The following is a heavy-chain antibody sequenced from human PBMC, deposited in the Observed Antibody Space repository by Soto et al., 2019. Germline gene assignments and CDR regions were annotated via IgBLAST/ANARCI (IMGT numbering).Heavy chain of an antibody. J-gene: IGHJ4*02. CDR3: ARRPYCSGGSCYFDY. CDR2: IYYSGST. Sequence: SETLSLTCTVSGGSISSSSYYWGWIRQPPGKGLEWIGSIYYSGSTYYNPSLKSRVTISVDTSKNQFSLKLSSVTAADTAVYYCARRPYCSGGSCYFDYWGQGTLVTVSS. D-gene: IGHD2-15*01. CDR1: GGSISSSSYY. V-gene: IGHV4-39*01.